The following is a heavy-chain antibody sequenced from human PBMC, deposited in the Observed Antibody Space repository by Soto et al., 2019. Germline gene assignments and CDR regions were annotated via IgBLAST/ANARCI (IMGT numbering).Heavy chain of an antibody. CDR1: GVSIHNSHSF. CDR3: GRVVEGATRHTDPDS. V-gene: IGHV4-39*01. J-gene: IGHJ5*01. D-gene: IGHD2-21*01. Sequence: PSETLYLTCTVSGVSIHNSHSFWAWIRQPPGKGLQFIASVYHNGGAHYNSSLKSRVTISVDTANNQASLRMRSLTAADTAFYYCGRVVEGATRHTDPDSWGQGILVTVSS. CDR2: VYHNGGA.